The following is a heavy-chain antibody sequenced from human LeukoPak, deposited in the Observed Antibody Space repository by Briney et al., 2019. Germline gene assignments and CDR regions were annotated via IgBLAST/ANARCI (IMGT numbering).Heavy chain of an antibody. Sequence: KXSXKAXGXTFTSXYMHWVRQAPGQGLEWMGIINPSGGSTSYAQKFQGRVTMTRDTSTSTVYMELSSLRSEDTAVYYCARLVDTAMVADYWGQGTLVTVSS. CDR2: INPSGGST. CDR3: ARLVDTAMVADY. J-gene: IGHJ4*02. CDR1: GXTFTSXY. V-gene: IGHV1-46*01. D-gene: IGHD5-18*01.